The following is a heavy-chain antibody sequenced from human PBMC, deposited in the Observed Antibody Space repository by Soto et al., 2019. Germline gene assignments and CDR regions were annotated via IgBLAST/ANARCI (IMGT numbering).Heavy chain of an antibody. J-gene: IGHJ4*02. D-gene: IGHD3-10*01. CDR1: GFTVSNNY. V-gene: IGHV3-53*01. CDR2: IYSGGYT. CDR3: GTEPGGGGY. Sequence: EVQLVESGGGLIQPGGSLRLSCAVSGFTVSNNYMSWVRQAPGKGLEGVSVIYSGGYTAYGDSVKGGFTISRDNSKNPLNSQKKTLGPGDPAVFYRGTEPGGGGYWGQGTLVTVSS.